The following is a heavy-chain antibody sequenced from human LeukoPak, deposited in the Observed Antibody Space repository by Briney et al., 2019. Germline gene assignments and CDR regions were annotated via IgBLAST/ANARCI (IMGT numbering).Heavy chain of an antibody. D-gene: IGHD3-22*01. CDR3: ARASGDSSGPFKDYYYAMDV. Sequence: GGSLRLSCAASGFMFSSYAMNWVRQAPGKGLEWVSYISSSSSTIYYADSVKGRFTISRDYGKNSLHLQMNSLRVEDTAVYYCARASGDSSGPFKDYYYAMDVWGQGTTVTVSS. J-gene: IGHJ6*02. CDR1: GFMFSSYA. V-gene: IGHV3-48*01. CDR2: ISSSSSTI.